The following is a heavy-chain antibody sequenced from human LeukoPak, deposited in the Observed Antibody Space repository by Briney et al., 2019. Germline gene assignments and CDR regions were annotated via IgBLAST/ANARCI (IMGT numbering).Heavy chain of an antibody. CDR3: ARPIAVAAPDI. J-gene: IGHJ3*02. V-gene: IGHV3-30-3*01. D-gene: IGHD6-19*01. CDR2: ISYDGSNK. Sequence: LPGGSLRLSCAASGFTFSNYAMHWVRQAPGKGLEWVAVISYDGSNKYYADSVKGRFTISRDNSKNTLYLQMNSLRAEDTAVYYCARPIAVAAPDIWGQGTMVTVSS. CDR1: GFTFSNYA.